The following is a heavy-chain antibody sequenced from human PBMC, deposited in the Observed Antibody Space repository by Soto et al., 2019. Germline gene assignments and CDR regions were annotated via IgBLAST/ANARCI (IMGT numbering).Heavy chain of an antibody. CDR2: IYYSGST. J-gene: IGHJ6*02. V-gene: IGHV4-30-4*01. CDR1: GGSISSGDYY. Sequence: SETLSLTCAVSGGSISSGDYYWSWIRQPPGKGLEWIGYIYYSGSTYYNPSLKSRVTISVDTSKNQFSLKLSSVTAADTAVYYCARSDYYYYYGMDVWGQGTTVTVSS. CDR3: ARSDYYYYYGMDV.